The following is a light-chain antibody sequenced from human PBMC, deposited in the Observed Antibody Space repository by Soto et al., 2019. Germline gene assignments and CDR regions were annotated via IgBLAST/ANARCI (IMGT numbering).Light chain of an antibody. CDR2: DDS. CDR3: QQYNRYSWT. J-gene: IGKJ1*01. V-gene: IGKV1-5*01. Sequence: DIQMTQSPSTLYASVGDRVTITCRASQSISSWLAWYQQKPGKAHKLLIYDDSSLESGVPSRFSGSGPGKEFMLSISSLQPDDFATYYCQQYNRYSWTFGQGTKVELK. CDR1: QSISSW.